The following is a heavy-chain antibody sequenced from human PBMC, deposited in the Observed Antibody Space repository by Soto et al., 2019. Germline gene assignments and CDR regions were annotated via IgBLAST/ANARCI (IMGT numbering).Heavy chain of an antibody. CDR3: AKDGLDGTSPLHH. D-gene: IGHD1-1*01. CDR1: GFTFSSYG. CDR2: ISYDGSNK. Sequence: QVQLVESGGGVVQPGTSLRLSCAASGFTFSSYGMHWVRQAPGKGLECVAVISYDGSNKYYADSVKGRFTISRDNSKNTLYLQMNILRADDTAVYYCAKDGLDGTSPLHHWGQGTLVTVSS. V-gene: IGHV3-30*18. J-gene: IGHJ1*01.